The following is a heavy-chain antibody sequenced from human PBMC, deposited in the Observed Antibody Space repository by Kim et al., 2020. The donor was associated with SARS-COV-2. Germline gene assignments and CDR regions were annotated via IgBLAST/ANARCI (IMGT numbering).Heavy chain of an antibody. J-gene: IGHJ5*02. CDR3: AVLWFGRIDP. CDR2: IYYSGST. Sequence: SETLSLTCTVSGGSISSSSYYWVWIRQPPGKGLEWIGSIYYSGSTYYNPSLKSRVTISVDTSKNQFSLKLSSVTAADTAVYYCAVLWFGRIDPWGQGTLVTVSS. V-gene: IGHV4-39*01. CDR1: GGSISSSSYY. D-gene: IGHD3-10*01.